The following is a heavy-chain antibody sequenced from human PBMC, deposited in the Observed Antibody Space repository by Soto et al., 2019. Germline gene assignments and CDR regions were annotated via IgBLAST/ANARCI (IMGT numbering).Heavy chain of an antibody. Sequence: EVQLVESGGGLVQPGGSLRLSCAASGFTFSSYWMHWVRQAPGKGLVWVSRINSDGSSTSYADSVKGRFTISRDNAKNTLLLQMNSLRAEDTAVYYCVRTSLVVAAATREDYWGQGTLVTGSS. J-gene: IGHJ4*02. V-gene: IGHV3-74*01. CDR2: INSDGSST. D-gene: IGHD2-15*01. CDR3: VRTSLVVAAATREDY. CDR1: GFTFSSYW.